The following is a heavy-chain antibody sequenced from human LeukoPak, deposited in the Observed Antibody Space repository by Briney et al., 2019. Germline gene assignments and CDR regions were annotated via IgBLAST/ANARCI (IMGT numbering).Heavy chain of an antibody. V-gene: IGHV1-69*13. CDR2: IIPIFGTA. Sequence: ASVKVSCKASGGTFSSYAISWVRQAPGQGLEWMGGIIPIFGTANYAQKFQGRVTITADESTSTAYMELNSLRSEDTAVYYCARGGYSGYDSPFDYWGQGTLVTVSS. CDR1: GGTFSSYA. CDR3: ARGGYSGYDSPFDY. J-gene: IGHJ4*02. D-gene: IGHD5-12*01.